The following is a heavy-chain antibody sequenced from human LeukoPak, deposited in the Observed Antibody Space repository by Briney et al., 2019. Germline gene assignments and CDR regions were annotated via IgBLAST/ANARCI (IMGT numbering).Heavy chain of an antibody. CDR3: AKDLYYYDSSGYLDYYYYGMDV. V-gene: IGHV3-74*01. Sequence: PGGSLRLSCAASGFTFSSYWMHWVRQVPGKGLVWVSRINSDGSSTNYADSVKGRFTISRGNSKNALYLQMNSLRAEDTAVYYCAKDLYYYDSSGYLDYYYYGMDVWGQGTTVTVSS. J-gene: IGHJ6*02. CDR2: INSDGSST. CDR1: GFTFSSYW. D-gene: IGHD3-22*01.